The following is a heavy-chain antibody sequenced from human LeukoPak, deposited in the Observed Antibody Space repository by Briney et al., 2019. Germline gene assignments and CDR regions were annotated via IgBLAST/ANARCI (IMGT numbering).Heavy chain of an antibody. J-gene: IGHJ4*02. D-gene: IGHD6-19*01. CDR1: GYTFTSYG. Sequence: GASVKVSCKASGYTFTSYGISWVRQAPGQGLEWMGWISAYNGNTNYAQKLQGRVTMTTDTSTSTAYMELRSLRSDDTAVYYCARTGGIAVAGTPEPTDYWGQGTLVTVSS. CDR2: ISAYNGNT. CDR3: ARTGGIAVAGTPEPTDY. V-gene: IGHV1-18*01.